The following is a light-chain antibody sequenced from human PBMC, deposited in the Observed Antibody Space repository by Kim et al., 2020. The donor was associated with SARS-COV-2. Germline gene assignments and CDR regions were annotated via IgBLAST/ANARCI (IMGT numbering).Light chain of an antibody. CDR3: QQPYISPFA. J-gene: IGKJ3*01. CDR1: KNINSH. CDR2: AAS. Sequence: DIQMTQSQSSLSASVGDRVTITCRTSKNINSHLNWYHQKPGRAPKLLIYAASTLQGGVPSRFSGSGSETDFTLTISSLQPEDFATYFCQQPYISPFAFGPGTKVDIK. V-gene: IGKV1-39*01.